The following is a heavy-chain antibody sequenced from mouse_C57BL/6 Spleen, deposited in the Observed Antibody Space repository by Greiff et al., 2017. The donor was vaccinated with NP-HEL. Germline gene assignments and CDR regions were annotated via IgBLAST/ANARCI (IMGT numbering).Heavy chain of an antibody. V-gene: IGHV3-6*01. CDR3: AKTNYYGSSYGNFDV. CDR1: GYSITSGYY. Sequence: EVKLQESGPGLVKPSQSLSLTCSVTGYSITSGYYWNWIRQFPGNKLEWMGYISYDGSNNYNPSLKNRISITRDTSKNQFFLKLNSVTTEDTATYYCAKTNYYGSSYGNFDVWGTGTTVTVSS. D-gene: IGHD1-1*01. J-gene: IGHJ1*03. CDR2: ISYDGSN.